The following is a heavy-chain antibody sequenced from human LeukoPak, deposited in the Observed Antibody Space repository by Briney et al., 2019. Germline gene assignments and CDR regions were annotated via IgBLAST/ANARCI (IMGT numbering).Heavy chain of an antibody. Sequence: ASVKVSCKASGYSFTSYGINWVRQAPGQGLEWMGGISTDNGNTDYAQNLQGRVTMTTDTSTSTAYMELRSLRSDDTAVYYCARGYSYGYGPLDYWGQGTLVTVSS. J-gene: IGHJ4*02. CDR3: ARGYSYGYGPLDY. V-gene: IGHV1-18*01. D-gene: IGHD5-18*01. CDR2: ISTDNGNT. CDR1: GYSFTSYG.